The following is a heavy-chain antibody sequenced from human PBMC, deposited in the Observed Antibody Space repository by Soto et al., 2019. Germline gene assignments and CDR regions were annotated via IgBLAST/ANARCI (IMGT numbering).Heavy chain of an antibody. D-gene: IGHD4-17*01. V-gene: IGHV4-59*12. J-gene: IGHJ6*02. Sequence: NPSETLSFTCSVSGGSISAYYWSWIRQPPGKGLEWIGYVYYSGSTSYTPSLKSRVIISVDTPKNQFSLRLSSVTAADTAVYYCARARYGDFYYYTMDVWGHGTMVTVSS. CDR3: ARARYGDFYYYTMDV. CDR1: GGSISAYY. CDR2: VYYSGST.